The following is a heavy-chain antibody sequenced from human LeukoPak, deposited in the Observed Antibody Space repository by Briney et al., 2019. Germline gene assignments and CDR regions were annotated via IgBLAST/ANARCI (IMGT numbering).Heavy chain of an antibody. V-gene: IGHV4-34*01. CDR3: ARGTTYYYDSSGYPDAFDI. CDR1: GGSFSGYY. CDR2: INHSGST. Sequence: SETLSLTCAVYGGSFSGYYWSWIRQPPGKGLGWIGEINHSGSTNYNPSLKSRVTISVDTSKNQFSLKLSSVTAADTAVYYCARGTTYYYDSSGYPDAFDIWGQGTMVTVSS. J-gene: IGHJ3*02. D-gene: IGHD3-22*01.